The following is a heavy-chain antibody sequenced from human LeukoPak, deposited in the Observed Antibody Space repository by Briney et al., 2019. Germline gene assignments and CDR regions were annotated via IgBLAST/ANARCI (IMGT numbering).Heavy chain of an antibody. CDR2: IYTSGST. CDR1: GGSISSGSYY. J-gene: IGHJ1*01. CDR3: ARNSYSGSYPTEYFQH. D-gene: IGHD1-26*01. Sequence: SETLSLTCTVSGGSISSGSYYWSWIRQPAGKGLEWIGRIYTSGSTNYNPSLKSRVTISVDTSKNQFSLKLSSVTAADTAVYYCARNSYSGSYPTEYFQHWGQGTLVTVSS. V-gene: IGHV4-61*02.